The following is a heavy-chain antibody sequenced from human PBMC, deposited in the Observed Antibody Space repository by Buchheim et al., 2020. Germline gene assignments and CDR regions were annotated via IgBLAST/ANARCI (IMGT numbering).Heavy chain of an antibody. CDR1: GFTFSRFW. D-gene: IGHD1-14*01. CDR3: ARWQSGKDY. V-gene: IGHV3-74*01. Sequence: EVQLVESGGGVVQPGGSLRLSCAASGFTFSRFWMHWVRQAPGKGLVWVSRIENDGSTATYADSVRGRFTISRDNVKNTLYLQMNSLRPEDTAVYYCARWQSGKDYWGQGTL. J-gene: IGHJ4*02. CDR2: IENDGSTA.